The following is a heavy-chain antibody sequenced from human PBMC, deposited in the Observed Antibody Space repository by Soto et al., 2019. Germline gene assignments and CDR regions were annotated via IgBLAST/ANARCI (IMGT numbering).Heavy chain of an antibody. V-gene: IGHV1-3*01. CDR1: GYTFTSYA. D-gene: IGHD1-20*01. J-gene: IGHJ4*02. Sequence: SVKVSCKASGYTFTSYAMHWVRQAPGQRLEWMGWINAGNGNTKHSQKFQGRVTITRDTSASTAYMELSSLRSEDTAVYYCARGITLPTPLDYWGQGTLVTVSS. CDR3: ARGITLPTPLDY. CDR2: INAGNGNT.